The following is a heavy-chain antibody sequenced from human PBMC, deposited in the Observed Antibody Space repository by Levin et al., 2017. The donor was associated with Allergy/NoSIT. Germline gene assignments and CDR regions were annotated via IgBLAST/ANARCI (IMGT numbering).Heavy chain of an antibody. D-gene: IGHD3-10*02. Sequence: SCTASGFTFSRFGLHWVRQAPGRGLEWVAFVSHDGSEKSYGDSVKGRFTISRDNSKNSLYLQMDTLGADDSAMFYCAREMLAGQPYVFGIWGQGTLVTVSS. CDR3: AREMLAGQPYVFGI. J-gene: IGHJ3*02. CDR2: VSHDGSEK. V-gene: IGHV3-30-3*01. CDR1: GFTFSRFG.